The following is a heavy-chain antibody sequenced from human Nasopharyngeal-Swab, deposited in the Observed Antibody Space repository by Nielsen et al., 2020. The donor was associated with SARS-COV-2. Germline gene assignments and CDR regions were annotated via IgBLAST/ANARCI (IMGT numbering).Heavy chain of an antibody. J-gene: IGHJ6*02. D-gene: IGHD6-19*01. CDR1: GASFSGYY. CDR3: ARGQWLVLGVISYGMDV. CDR2: ITRSGNT. V-gene: IGHV4-34*01. Sequence: GSLRLSCGLNGASFSGYYWGWIRQPPGKGLEWIGDITRSGNTNYNPALRSRVTISVATSKGEFSLKLSSVTAADTAVYYCARGQWLVLGVISYGMDVWGQGTTVTVSS.